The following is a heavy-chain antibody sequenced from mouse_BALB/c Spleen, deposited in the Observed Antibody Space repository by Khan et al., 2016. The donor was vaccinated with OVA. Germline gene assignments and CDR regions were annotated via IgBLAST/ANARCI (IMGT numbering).Heavy chain of an antibody. CDR1: GFTFSTYG. J-gene: IGHJ3*01. Sequence: EVELVESGGDLVKPGGSLKLSCAASGFTFSTYGMSWVRQAPDKRLEWVAPVSTGGGYTYYQDSVKGRFTISRDNAKNTLYLQMSGLRSEDTAMFYCTRRAYYCESEGFAYGGQGTLVTVSA. CDR3: TRRAYYCESEGFAY. D-gene: IGHD1-1*01. CDR2: VSTGGGYT. V-gene: IGHV5-6*01.